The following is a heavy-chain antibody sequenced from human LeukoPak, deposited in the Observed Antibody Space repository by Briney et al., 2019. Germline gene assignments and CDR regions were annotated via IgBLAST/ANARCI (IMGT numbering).Heavy chain of an antibody. CDR2: INTNTGNP. CDR1: GYTFTIYA. Sequence: ASVKVSCKASGYTFTIYAMNWVRQAPGQGLEWMGWINTNTGNPTYAQGFTGRFVFSLDTSVSTAYLQISSLKAEDTAVYYCARSVPVGELFLYYYYGMDVWGQGTTVTVSS. D-gene: IGHD3-10*01. J-gene: IGHJ6*02. V-gene: IGHV7-4-1*02. CDR3: ARSVPVGELFLYYYYGMDV.